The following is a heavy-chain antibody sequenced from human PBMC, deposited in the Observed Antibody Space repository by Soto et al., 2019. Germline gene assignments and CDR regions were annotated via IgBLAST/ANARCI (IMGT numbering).Heavy chain of an antibody. CDR1: GGAITNSNC. J-gene: IGHJ4*02. D-gene: IGHD1-26*01. V-gene: IGHV4-4*02. Sequence: PSETLSLTCTVSGGAITNSNCWILVRLPPAKVLEWIGDIYHAGSTKYNPSLERRVTMSVDTSNNQFALTLTSVTAADTAVYFCARGPPIVGNTTPLDSWGQGTLVTVSS. CDR3: ARGPPIVGNTTPLDS. CDR2: IYHAGST.